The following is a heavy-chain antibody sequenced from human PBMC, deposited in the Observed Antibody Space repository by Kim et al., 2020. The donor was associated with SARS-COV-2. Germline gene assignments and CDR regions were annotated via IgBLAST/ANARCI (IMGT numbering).Heavy chain of an antibody. CDR1: GYTFTSYY. CDR3: ARDSRAEDDYDFWSGYSGYMDV. V-gene: IGHV1-46*01. D-gene: IGHD3-3*01. J-gene: IGHJ6*03. CDR2: INPSGGST. Sequence: ASVKVSCKASGYTFTSYYMHWVRQAPGQGLEWMGIINPSGGSTSYAQKFQGRVTMTRDTSTSTVYMELSSLRSEDTAVYYCARDSRAEDDYDFWSGYSGYMDVWGKGTTVTVSS.